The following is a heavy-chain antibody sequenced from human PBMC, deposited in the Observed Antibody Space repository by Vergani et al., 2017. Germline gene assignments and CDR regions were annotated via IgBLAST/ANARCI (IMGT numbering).Heavy chain of an antibody. J-gene: IGHJ4*02. D-gene: IGHD6-19*01. Sequence: QLQLQESGPGLVKPSETLSLTCTVSGGSISSSSYYWGWIRQPPGKGLEWIGSIYYSGSTNYNPSRKSRVTISVDTSKNQFSLKLSSVTAADTAVYYCASSYRPVATFDYWGQGTLVTVSS. V-gene: IGHV4-39*07. CDR2: IYYSGST. CDR3: ASSYRPVATFDY. CDR1: GGSISSSSYY.